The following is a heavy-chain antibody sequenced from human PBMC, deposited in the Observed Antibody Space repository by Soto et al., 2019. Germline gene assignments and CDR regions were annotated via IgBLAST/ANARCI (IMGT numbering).Heavy chain of an antibody. CDR1: GFTFSNSW. J-gene: IGHJ6*02. CDR2: INADGSSI. CDR3: ARETSVAGLDYYHYYGMDV. V-gene: IGHV3-74*01. Sequence: PGGSLRLSCAASGFTFSNSWMHWVRQAPGKGLVWLSHINADGSSIRYADSVRGRLTISRDNAKNTLFLQMSSLRPEDTAVYYCARETSVAGLDYYHYYGMDVWGQGPTVTVSS. D-gene: IGHD6-19*01.